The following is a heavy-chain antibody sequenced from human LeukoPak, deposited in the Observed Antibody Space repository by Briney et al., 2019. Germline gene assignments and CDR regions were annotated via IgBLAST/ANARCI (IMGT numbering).Heavy chain of an antibody. D-gene: IGHD3-16*01. J-gene: IGHJ4*02. V-gene: IGHV1-46*01. CDR3: AKLATSDTGETY. Sequence: ASVKVSCKASGYTFTINHIHWVRQAPGQGLEWMGVINPSGDSTTYAQNFQGRVTMTRDTSTSTVYMELRSLRSEDTAIYYCAKLATSDTGETYWGQGTLVTVSS. CDR2: INPSGDST. CDR1: GYTFTINH.